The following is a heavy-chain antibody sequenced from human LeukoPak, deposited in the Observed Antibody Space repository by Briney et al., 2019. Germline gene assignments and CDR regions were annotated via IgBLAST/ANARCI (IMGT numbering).Heavy chain of an antibody. CDR1: GGTFSSYA. V-gene: IGHV1-69*05. D-gene: IGHD3-10*01. CDR2: IIPIFGTT. J-gene: IGHJ4*02. Sequence: SVKVSCKASGGTFSSYAISWVRQAPGQGLEWMAGIIPIFGTTNYAQNFQGRVTISTDGSTNTAYMELSSLRSEDTAVYYCASAYGSGSYYPRAFDYWGQGTLVTVSS. CDR3: ASAYGSGSYYPRAFDY.